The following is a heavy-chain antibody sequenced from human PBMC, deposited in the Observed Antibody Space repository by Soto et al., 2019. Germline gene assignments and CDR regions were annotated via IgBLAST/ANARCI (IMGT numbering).Heavy chain of an antibody. CDR1: GFTFSSYL. V-gene: IGHV3-74*01. J-gene: IGHJ5*02. D-gene: IGHD6-6*01. CDR3: ARAARGGNWFDP. Sequence: PGGSLRLSCAASGFTFSSYLMHGVRQAPGKGLVWVSRINSDGSSTSYADSVKGRSTISRDNAKNTLYLQMNSLRAEDTAVYYCARAARGGNWFDPWGQGTLVTVSS. CDR2: INSDGSST.